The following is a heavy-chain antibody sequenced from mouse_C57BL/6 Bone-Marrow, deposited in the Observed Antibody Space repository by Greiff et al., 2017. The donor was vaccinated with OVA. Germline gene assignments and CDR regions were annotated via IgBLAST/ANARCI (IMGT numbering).Heavy chain of an antibody. CDR1: GFNIKDDY. D-gene: IGHD2-4*01. Sequence: VQLKESGAELVRPGASVKLSCTASGFNIKDDYMHWVKQRPEQGLEWIGWIDPENGDTEYASKFQGKATITADTSSNTAYLQLSRLTSEDTAVYYWTIPYEYDGAWFAYWGQGTLVTVSA. J-gene: IGHJ3*01. CDR3: TIPYEYDGAWFAY. V-gene: IGHV14-4*01. CDR2: IDPENGDT.